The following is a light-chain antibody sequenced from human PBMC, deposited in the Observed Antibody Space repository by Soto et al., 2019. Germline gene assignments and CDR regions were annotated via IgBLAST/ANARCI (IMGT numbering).Light chain of an antibody. Sequence: QSALTQPASVSGSPGQSITISCTGTSSDVGGYNYFSWYQQHPGKAPKLMIYEVSNRPSGVSNRFSGSKSGNTASLTISGLQAEDEADYYCSSYTRSXTRVVGTGTKVXV. CDR2: EVS. V-gene: IGLV2-14*01. CDR1: SSDVGGYNY. J-gene: IGLJ1*01. CDR3: SSYTRSXTRV.